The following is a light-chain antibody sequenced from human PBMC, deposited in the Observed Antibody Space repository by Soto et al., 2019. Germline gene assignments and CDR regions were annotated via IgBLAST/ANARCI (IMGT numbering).Light chain of an antibody. CDR2: DAS. CDR3: QQRSNWPS. J-gene: IGKJ3*01. Sequence: EIVLTQSPVTLSLSPGERATLSCRASQSVSSYLAWYQQKPGQAPRLLIYDASNRATGIPARFSGSGSGTDFTLTISSLEPEDFAVYYCQQRSNWPSLGPGTKVDIK. CDR1: QSVSSY. V-gene: IGKV3-11*01.